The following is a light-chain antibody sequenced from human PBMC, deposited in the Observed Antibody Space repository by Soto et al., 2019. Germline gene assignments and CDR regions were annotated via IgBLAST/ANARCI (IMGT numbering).Light chain of an antibody. J-gene: IGKJ1*01. CDR2: GAS. CDR1: QSVSSY. V-gene: IGKV3-15*01. CDR3: QQYNHWPRT. Sequence: VMTQSPATLSVSPGERATLSCRASQSVSSYLAWYPQKPGQAPRLLIYGASTRATDIPARFSGSGSGTEFTLTISSLQSEDSGVYYCQQYNHWPRTFGQGTKVEMK.